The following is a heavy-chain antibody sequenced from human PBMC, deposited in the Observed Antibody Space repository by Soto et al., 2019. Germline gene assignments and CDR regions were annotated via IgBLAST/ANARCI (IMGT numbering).Heavy chain of an antibody. CDR2: ISYDGSNK. J-gene: IGHJ3*02. V-gene: IGHV3-30*18. Sequence: QVPLVESGGGVVQPGRSLRLSCAASGFTFSSYGMHWVRQAPGKGLEWVAVISYDGSNKYYADSVKGRFTISRDNSKNTLYLQMNSLRAEDTAVYYCAKLWFGELYLDAFDIWGQGTMVTVSS. CDR1: GFTFSSYG. CDR3: AKLWFGELYLDAFDI. D-gene: IGHD3-10*01.